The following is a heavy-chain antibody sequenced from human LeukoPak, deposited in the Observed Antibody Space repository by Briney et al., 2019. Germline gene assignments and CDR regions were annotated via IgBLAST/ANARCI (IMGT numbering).Heavy chain of an antibody. J-gene: IGHJ4*02. CDR3: ARTYDSNGYYPFYFDY. CDR1: GFTVSSNY. D-gene: IGHD3-22*01. V-gene: IGHV3-53*01. Sequence: GGSLRLSCAASGFTVSSNYMSWVRQAPGKGLEWVSVIYSGGSTYYADSVKGRFTISRDNSKNTLYLQMNSLRAEDTAVYYCARTYDSNGYYPFYFDYWGQGTLVTVSS. CDR2: IYSGGST.